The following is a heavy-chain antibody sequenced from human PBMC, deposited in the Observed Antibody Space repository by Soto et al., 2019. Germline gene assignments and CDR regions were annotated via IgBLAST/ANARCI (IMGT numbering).Heavy chain of an antibody. V-gene: IGHV3-23*01. D-gene: IGHD6-19*01. CDR3: AKDSIAVAGTLSYYYYYGMDV. J-gene: IGHJ6*02. Sequence: LRLSCAASGFTFSSYAMSWVRQAPGKGLEWVSAISGSGGSTYYADSVKGRFTISRDNSKSTLYLQMNSLRAEDTAVYYCAKDSIAVAGTLSYYYYYGMDVWGQGTTVTVSS. CDR1: GFTFSSYA. CDR2: ISGSGGST.